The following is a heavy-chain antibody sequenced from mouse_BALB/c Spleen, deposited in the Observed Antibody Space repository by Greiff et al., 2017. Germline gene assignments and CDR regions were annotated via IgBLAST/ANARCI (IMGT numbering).Heavy chain of an antibody. CDR2: INPSSGYT. V-gene: IGHV1-4*02. D-gene: IGHD2-4*01. CDR1: GYTFTSYT. J-gene: IGHJ4*01. CDR3: ARATMSNAMDY. Sequence: VQLQQSAAELARPGASVKMSCKASGYTFTSYTMHWVKQRPGQGLEWIGYINPSSGYTEYNQKFKDKTTLTADKSSSTAYMQLSSLASEDSAVYYCARATMSNAMDYWGQGTSVTVSS.